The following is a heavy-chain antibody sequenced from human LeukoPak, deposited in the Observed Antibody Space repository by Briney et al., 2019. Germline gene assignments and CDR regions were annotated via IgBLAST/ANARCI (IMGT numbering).Heavy chain of an antibody. D-gene: IGHD3-22*01. CDR2: INHSGSA. V-gene: IGHV4-34*01. CDR3: ARHKYYYDSGAYHKYFDY. J-gene: IGHJ4*02. Sequence: SETLSLTCAVYGGSFNAYSWTWIRQTPGKGLEWIGEINHSGSANYSPSLKSRVTMSVDTSKNQFSLKLRSVTAADTAVYYCARHKYYYDSGAYHKYFDYWGQGTLVTVSS. CDR1: GGSFNAYS.